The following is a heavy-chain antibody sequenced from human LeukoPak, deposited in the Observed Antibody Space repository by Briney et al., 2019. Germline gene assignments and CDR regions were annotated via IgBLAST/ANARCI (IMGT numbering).Heavy chain of an antibody. CDR1: GYTFTSYY. CDR3: ARAMYGGYAPGDSRLDY. V-gene: IGHV1-46*01. CDR2: INPSGGST. D-gene: IGHD2-15*01. J-gene: IGHJ4*02. Sequence: ASVKVSCKASGYTFTSYYMHWVRQAPGQGLEWMGIINPSGGSTSYAQKFQGRVTMTRDMSTSTVYMELSSLRSEDTAMYYCARAMYGGYAPGDSRLDYWGQGTLVTVSS.